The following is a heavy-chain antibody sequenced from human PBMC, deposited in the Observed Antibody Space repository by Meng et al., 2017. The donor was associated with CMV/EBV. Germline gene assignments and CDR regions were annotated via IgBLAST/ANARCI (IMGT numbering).Heavy chain of an antibody. CDR3: ARGGYYDSSGYPKSLGWFDP. J-gene: IGHJ5*02. V-gene: IGHV3-48*04. CDR2: ISSSSSTI. Sequence: GESLKISCAASGFTFSSYSMNWVRQAPGKGLEWVSYISSSSSTIYYADSVKGRFTISRDNAKNSLYLQMNSLRAEDTAVYYCARGGYYDSSGYPKSLGWFDPRGQGTLVTVS. D-gene: IGHD3-22*01. CDR1: GFTFSSYS.